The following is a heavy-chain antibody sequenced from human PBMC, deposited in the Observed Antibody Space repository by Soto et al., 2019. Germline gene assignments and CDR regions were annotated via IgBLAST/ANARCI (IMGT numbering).Heavy chain of an antibody. CDR3: AKDMGAVVVAATYAFDI. CDR2: ISWNSGSI. CDR1: GFTFDDYA. J-gene: IGHJ3*02. Sequence: GGSLRLSCAASGFTFDDYAMHWVRQAPGKGLEWVSGISWNSGSIGYADSVKGRFTISRDNAKNSLYLQMNSLRAEDTALYYCAKDMGAVVVAATYAFDIWGQGTMVTVSS. D-gene: IGHD2-15*01. V-gene: IGHV3-9*01.